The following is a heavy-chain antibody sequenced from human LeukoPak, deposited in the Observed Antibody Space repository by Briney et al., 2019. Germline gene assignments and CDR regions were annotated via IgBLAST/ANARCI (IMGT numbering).Heavy chain of an antibody. CDR1: GFTFSSNS. CDR3: ARDWFYYDSSGYYYFDY. D-gene: IGHD3-22*01. Sequence: GGSLRLSCAASGFTFSSNSMNWVRQAPGKGLEWVSSISSSSSYIYYADSVKGRFTISRDNAKNSLYLQMNSLRAEDTAVYYCARDWFYYDSSGYYYFDYWGQGTLVTVSS. V-gene: IGHV3-21*01. CDR2: ISSSSSYI. J-gene: IGHJ4*02.